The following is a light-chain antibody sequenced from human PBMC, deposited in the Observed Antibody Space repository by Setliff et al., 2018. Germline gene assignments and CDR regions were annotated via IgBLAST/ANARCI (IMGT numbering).Light chain of an antibody. CDR1: SSDVGAYNF. Sequence: QSALAQPPSASGSPGQSVTISCTGTSSDVGAYNFVSWYQQHPGKAPKLIIFEVNRRPSGVPDRFSGSKSGSTASLTVSGLQAEDEAYYYCNSYAGSNSGVFGTGTKVTVL. CDR2: EVN. J-gene: IGLJ1*01. V-gene: IGLV2-8*01. CDR3: NSYAGSNSGV.